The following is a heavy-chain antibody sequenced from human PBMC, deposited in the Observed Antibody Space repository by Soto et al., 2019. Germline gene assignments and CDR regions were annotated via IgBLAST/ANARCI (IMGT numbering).Heavy chain of an antibody. CDR3: ARHPERIAQIGWFDP. V-gene: IGHV3-11*04. J-gene: IGHJ5*02. CDR2: ISKDSGRAT. D-gene: IGHD6-13*01. Sequence: GGSLRLSCAASGFIFRDWFMSWIRQAPGKGLEWISYISKDSGRATRYADSVKGRFTISRDNAKNSLYLQMNSLRAEDTAVYYCARHPERIAQIGWFDPWGQGTLVTVSS. CDR1: GFIFRDWF.